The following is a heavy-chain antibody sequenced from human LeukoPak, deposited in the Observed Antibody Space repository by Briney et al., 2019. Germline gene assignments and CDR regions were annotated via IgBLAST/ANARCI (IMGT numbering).Heavy chain of an antibody. CDR1: GYTFTGYY. D-gene: IGHD2-2*01. V-gene: IGHV1-2*02. CDR2: INSNSGGP. Sequence: ASVKVSCKASGYTFTGYYMHWVRQAPGQGLEWMGCINSNSGGPNYAQKFQGRVTMTRDTAISTAYMELSRLRADDTAVYYCARALLGYCSSTSRHEFDYWGQGTLVTVS. J-gene: IGHJ4*02. CDR3: ARALLGYCSSTSRHEFDY.